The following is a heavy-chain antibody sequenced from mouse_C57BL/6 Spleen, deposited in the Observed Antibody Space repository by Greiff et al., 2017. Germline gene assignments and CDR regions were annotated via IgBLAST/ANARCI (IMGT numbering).Heavy chain of an antibody. CDR3: AREIKRYFDV. Sequence: DVKLQESGPGLVKPSQSLSLTCSVTGYSITSGYYWNWIRQFPGNKLEWMGYISYDGSNNYNPSLKNRISITRDTSKNQFFLKLNSVTTEDTATYYCAREIKRYFDVWGTGTTVTVSS. V-gene: IGHV3-6*01. CDR2: ISYDGSN. D-gene: IGHD2-4*01. CDR1: GYSITSGYY. J-gene: IGHJ1*03.